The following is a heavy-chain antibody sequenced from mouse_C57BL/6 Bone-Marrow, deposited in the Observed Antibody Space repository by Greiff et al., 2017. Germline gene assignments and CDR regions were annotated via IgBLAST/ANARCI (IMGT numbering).Heavy chain of an antibody. V-gene: IGHV14-4*01. D-gene: IGHD2-1*01. Sequence: EVKLMESGAELVRPGASVKLSCTASGFNIKDDYMHWVKQRPEQGLEWIGWIDPENGDTEYASKFQGKATITADTSSNTAYLQLSSLTSEDTAVYYCTNGKRFAYWGQGTLVTVSA. CDR1: GFNIKDDY. CDR2: IDPENGDT. J-gene: IGHJ3*01. CDR3: TNGKRFAY.